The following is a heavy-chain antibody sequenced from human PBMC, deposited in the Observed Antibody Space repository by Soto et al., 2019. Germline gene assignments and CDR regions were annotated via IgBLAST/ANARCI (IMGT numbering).Heavy chain of an antibody. Sequence: QVQLVQSGAEVKKPGSSVKVSCKASGGTFSSSAISWVRQAPGQGLEWMGGIIPSFGTANYAQKFQGRVTMTADKSTSTAYMELSSLRSEDPDVDYCARDSSVAGYAFDIGGQGTMVTVSS. CDR3: ARDSSVAGYAFDI. V-gene: IGHV1-69*06. CDR1: GGTFSSSA. J-gene: IGHJ3*02. D-gene: IGHD6-19*01. CDR2: IIPSFGTA.